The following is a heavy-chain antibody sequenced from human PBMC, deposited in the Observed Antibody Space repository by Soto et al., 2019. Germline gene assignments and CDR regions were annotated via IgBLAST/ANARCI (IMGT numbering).Heavy chain of an antibody. D-gene: IGHD5-18*01. J-gene: IGHJ4*02. CDR2: INSGEDII. CDR3: ASNLGTSMAG. Sequence: VGSLRLSCGASGVTFTDYEMNWVRQAPGKGLEWVSYINSGEDIIYYADSVRGRFTVSRDNAKNSVFLQMNRLRVEDTAVYYCASNLGTSMAGWGQGTLVTVSS. V-gene: IGHV3-48*03. CDR1: GVTFTDYE.